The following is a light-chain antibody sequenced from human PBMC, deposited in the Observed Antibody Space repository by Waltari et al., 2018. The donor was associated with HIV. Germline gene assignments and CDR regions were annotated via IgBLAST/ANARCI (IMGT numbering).Light chain of an antibody. CDR3: AAWDDSLNGFYV. Sequence: QSVLTQPPSVSGAPGQRVTISCSGSSSNIGTNYVFWYQQFPGMAPKLLIFRDNERPSGVPDRFSGSRSGTSASLVISGLRSEDEAEYYCAAWDDSLNGFYVFGSGTRVTVL. CDR2: RDN. CDR1: SSNIGTNY. V-gene: IGLV1-47*01. J-gene: IGLJ1*01.